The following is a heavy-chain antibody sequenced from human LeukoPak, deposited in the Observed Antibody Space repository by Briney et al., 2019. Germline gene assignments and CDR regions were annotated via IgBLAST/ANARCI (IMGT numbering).Heavy chain of an antibody. J-gene: IGHJ4*02. CDR2: ITSSSSTI. CDR3: ARVWDGYSGEDY. D-gene: IGHD5-18*01. Sequence: GGSLRLSCAASGFTCSNYNMIWVRQAPGKGLECISYITSSSSTIHYADSVKGRFTISRDNAKTSLYLQMNSLRAEDTAVYYCARVWDGYSGEDYWGQGTLVTVSS. V-gene: IGHV3-48*01. CDR1: GFTCSNYN.